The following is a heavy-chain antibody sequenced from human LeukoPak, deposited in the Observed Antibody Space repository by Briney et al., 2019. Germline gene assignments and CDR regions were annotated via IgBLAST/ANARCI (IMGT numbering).Heavy chain of an antibody. D-gene: IGHD3-22*01. Sequence: ASVKVSCKASGYTFTSYAMNWVRQAPGQGLEWMGWINTNTGNPTYAQGFTGRFVFSLDTSVSTAYLQISSLKAEDTAVYYCARFYDSSGYYPLFDHWGQGTLVTVSS. V-gene: IGHV7-4-1*02. J-gene: IGHJ4*02. CDR1: GYTFTSYA. CDR3: ARFYDSSGYYPLFDH. CDR2: INTNTGNP.